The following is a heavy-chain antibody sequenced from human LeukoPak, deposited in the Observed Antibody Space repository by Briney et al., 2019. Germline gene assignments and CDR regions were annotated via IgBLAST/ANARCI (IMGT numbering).Heavy chain of an antibody. CDR1: GFTFRSYG. D-gene: IGHD3-10*01. CDR3: ARGSGSSQYYFDY. Sequence: PGGSLRLSCAASGFTFRSYGMHWVRQAPGKGLEWVAVIWYDGSNKYYADSVKGRFTISRDNSKNTLYLQMNSLRAEDTAVYYCARGSGSSQYYFDYWGQGTLVTVSS. CDR2: IWYDGSNK. V-gene: IGHV3-33*01. J-gene: IGHJ4*02.